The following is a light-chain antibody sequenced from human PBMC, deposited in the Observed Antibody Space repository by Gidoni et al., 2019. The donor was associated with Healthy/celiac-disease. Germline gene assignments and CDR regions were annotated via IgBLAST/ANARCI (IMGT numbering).Light chain of an antibody. CDR2: WAS. J-gene: IGKJ5*01. CDR3: QQDYGPPIT. Sequence: DILMTQSPDSLAVSLGDSATINCKSRQSILYSSNNKNYVASYQQKPGQPPKLLIYWASTRESGVHDRFSGSGSRKDFTLTIRSLQDEDVAVYYCQQDYGPPITFGQGTRLEIK. CDR1: QSILYSSNNKNY. V-gene: IGKV4-1*01.